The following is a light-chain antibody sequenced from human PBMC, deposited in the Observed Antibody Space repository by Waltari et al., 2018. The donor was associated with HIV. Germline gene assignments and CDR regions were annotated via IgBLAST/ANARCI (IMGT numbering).Light chain of an antibody. CDR3: CAYASTNSPYI. CDR1: HSHVGASYF. Sequence: QSALTQPASVSGSPGQSIPISSTGPHSHVGASYFVSWYQQHPGKAPKLLIYKSFHRASGISDRFSASRSGNTASLTISGLQPEDEADYYCCAYASTNSPYIFGGGTTVT. V-gene: IGLV2-14*01. J-gene: IGLJ1*01. CDR2: KSF.